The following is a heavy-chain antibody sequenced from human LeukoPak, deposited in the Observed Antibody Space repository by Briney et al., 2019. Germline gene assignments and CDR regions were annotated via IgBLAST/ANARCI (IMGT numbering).Heavy chain of an antibody. CDR2: ISRSGSTK. Sequence: GGSLRLSCAASGFTFSDYNMRWIRQAPGKGLEWVSSISRSGSTKYYADSVKGRFTISRDNSKNSLYLQMNSLRAEDTALYYCAKDGDGYNVGFDYWGQGTLVTVSS. CDR1: GFTFSDYN. D-gene: IGHD5-24*01. J-gene: IGHJ4*02. V-gene: IGHV3-11*01. CDR3: AKDGDGYNVGFDY.